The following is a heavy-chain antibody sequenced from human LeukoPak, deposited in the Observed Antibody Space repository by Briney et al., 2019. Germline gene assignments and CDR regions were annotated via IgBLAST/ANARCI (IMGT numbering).Heavy chain of an antibody. J-gene: IGHJ3*02. V-gene: IGHV4-34*01. CDR2: INHSGST. Sequence: SETLSLTCAVYGGSFSGYYWSWIRQPPGKGLEWIGEINHSGSTNYNPSLKSRVTISVDRSKNQFSLKLSSVTAADTAVYYCARGDSSGYYRHAAFDIWGQGTMVTVSS. D-gene: IGHD3-22*01. CDR1: GGSFSGYY. CDR3: ARGDSSGYYRHAAFDI.